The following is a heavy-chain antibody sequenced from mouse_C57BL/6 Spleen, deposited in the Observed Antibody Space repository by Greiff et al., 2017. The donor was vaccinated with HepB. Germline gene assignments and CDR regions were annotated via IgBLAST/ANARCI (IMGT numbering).Heavy chain of an antibody. V-gene: IGHV1-15*01. D-gene: IGHD1-1*01. Sequence: VQLQQSGAELVRPGASVTLSCKASGYTFTDYEMHWVKQTPVHGLEWIGAIDPETGGTDYNQKFKGKAILTADKSSSTAYMELRSLTSEDSAVYYGTRNFYYGSSYVGFAYWGQGTLVTVSA. CDR3: TRNFYYGSSYVGFAY. CDR1: GYTFTDYE. J-gene: IGHJ3*01. CDR2: IDPETGGT.